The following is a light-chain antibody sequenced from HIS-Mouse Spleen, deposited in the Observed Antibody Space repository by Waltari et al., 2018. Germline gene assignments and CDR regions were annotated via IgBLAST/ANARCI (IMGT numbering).Light chain of an antibody. Sequence: QSALTQPASVSGSPGQSITISCTGTSSDVGSYNLVSWYQQHPGKAPKLMFYEGSKWSSGVSNRFSGSKSGNTASLTISGLQAEDEADYYCCSYAGSSTWVFGGGTKLTVL. CDR1: SSDVGSYNL. J-gene: IGLJ3*02. CDR3: CSYAGSSTWV. V-gene: IGLV2-23*01. CDR2: EGS.